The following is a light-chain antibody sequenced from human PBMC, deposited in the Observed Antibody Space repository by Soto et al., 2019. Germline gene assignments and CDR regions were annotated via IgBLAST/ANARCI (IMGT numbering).Light chain of an antibody. CDR3: SSYTSTFTRVA. V-gene: IGLV2-14*03. J-gene: IGLJ2*01. Sequence: QSALTQPASVSGSLGQSITLSCTGSSSDVGGYDYVSWYQQRPGGAPKLIIFEVNNRPSGVSVRFSGSKSGNTASLAISGLQADDEADYYCSSYTSTFTRVAFGGGTKLT. CDR1: SSDVGGYDY. CDR2: EVN.